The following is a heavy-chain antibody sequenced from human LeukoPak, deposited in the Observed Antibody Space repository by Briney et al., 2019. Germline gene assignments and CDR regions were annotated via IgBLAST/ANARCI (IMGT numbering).Heavy chain of an antibody. J-gene: IGHJ4*02. CDR1: GFTFSDYY. Sequence: GGSLRLSCAASGFTFSDYYMSWIRQAPGKGLEWVSSISTYSSHIYYAVSLKGRSTISRDNAKNSLYLQLNSLRAEDTAVFYCARGGVGSGAYFDYWGQGTLVTVSS. V-gene: IGHV3-11*06. D-gene: IGHD3-10*01. CDR3: ARGGVGSGAYFDY. CDR2: ISTYSSHI.